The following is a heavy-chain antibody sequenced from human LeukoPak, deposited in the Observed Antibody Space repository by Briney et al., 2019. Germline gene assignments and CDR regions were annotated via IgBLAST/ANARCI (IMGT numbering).Heavy chain of an antibody. Sequence: PSETLSLTCTVSGGSVSSGTYYWRWIRQPPGTGLEWIGYIYYSGTTNYNPSLKSRVTISVDTSKNQFSLKLSSVTAADTAVYYCARDRVRGNSNPFFDYWGQGTLVTVSS. CDR2: IYYSGTT. CDR3: ARDRVRGNSNPFFDY. V-gene: IGHV4-61*01. J-gene: IGHJ4*02. D-gene: IGHD4-11*01. CDR1: GGSVSSGTYY.